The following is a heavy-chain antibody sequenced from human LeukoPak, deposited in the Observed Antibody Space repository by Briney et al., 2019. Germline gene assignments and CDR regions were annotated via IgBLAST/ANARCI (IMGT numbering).Heavy chain of an antibody. V-gene: IGHV3-30*02. Sequence: QPGGSLRLSCAASGFTFSSYGMHWVRQAPGKGLEWVAFIRYDGSNKYYADSVKGRFTISRDNSKNTLYLQMNSLRAEDTAVYYCAKDLTPVGWYAVSGNDYWGQGTLVTVSS. D-gene: IGHD6-19*01. CDR3: AKDLTPVGWYAVSGNDY. CDR2: IRYDGSNK. J-gene: IGHJ4*02. CDR1: GFTFSSYG.